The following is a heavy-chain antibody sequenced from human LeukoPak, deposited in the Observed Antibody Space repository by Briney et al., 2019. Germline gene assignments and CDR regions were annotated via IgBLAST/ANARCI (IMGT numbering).Heavy chain of an antibody. Sequence: GGSLILSCGASRFTLRSYAMSWVRQATGKGLEWVSAISGSGGSTYYADSVKGRFTISRDNSKITLYLQMNSLRAEDTAVYYCAKTDGGSTSPFDHWGQGSQVTVSS. CDR3: AKTDGGSTSPFDH. CDR2: ISGSGGST. J-gene: IGHJ4*02. D-gene: IGHD2-2*01. V-gene: IGHV3-23*01. CDR1: RFTLRSYA.